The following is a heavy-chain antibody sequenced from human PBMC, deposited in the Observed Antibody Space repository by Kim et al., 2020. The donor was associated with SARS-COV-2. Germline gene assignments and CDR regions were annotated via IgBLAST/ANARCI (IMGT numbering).Heavy chain of an antibody. CDR2: IKRNADGRTT. CDR1: GFSVTDAW. Sequence: GGSLRLSCAASGFSVTDAWMNWVRQAPGKGLEWVGRIKRNADGRTTDYSAPIRGRFTISRDDSKNTLYLQMNSLKTEDTAVYFCTTNTLIRGFRGYWGQGTLVTVSS. D-gene: IGHD3-10*01. CDR3: TTNTLIRGFRGY. V-gene: IGHV3-15*01. J-gene: IGHJ4*02.